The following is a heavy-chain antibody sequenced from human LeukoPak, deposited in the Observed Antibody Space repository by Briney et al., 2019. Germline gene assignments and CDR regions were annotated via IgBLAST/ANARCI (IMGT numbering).Heavy chain of an antibody. CDR1: GYTFTGYY. D-gene: IGHD2-2*01. CDR3: ARETGRYCSSTSCLSY. Sequence: ASVKVSCKASGYTFTGYYMHWVRQAPGQGLEWMGWINPNSGGTNYAQKFQGRVTMTRDTSISTAYMELSRLRSDDTAVYYCARETGRYCSSTSCLSYWSQGTLVTVSS. V-gene: IGHV1-2*02. CDR2: INPNSGGT. J-gene: IGHJ4*02.